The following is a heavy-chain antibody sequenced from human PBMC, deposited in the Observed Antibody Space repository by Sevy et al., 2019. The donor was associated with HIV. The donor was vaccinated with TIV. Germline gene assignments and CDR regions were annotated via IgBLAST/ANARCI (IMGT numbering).Heavy chain of an antibody. CDR2: IYPGDSDT. CDR3: ARSIAASYLDY. J-gene: IGHJ4*02. D-gene: IGHD6-13*01. CDR1: GYRCTNDW. V-gene: IGHV5-51*01. Sequence: GESLKISCRGSGYRCTNDWIAWVRQMPGKGLEWMGMIYPGDSDTRYSPSFQGQVTISADKSINTAYLQLSSLRASDTAMYYCARSIAASYLDYWGLGTLVTVSS.